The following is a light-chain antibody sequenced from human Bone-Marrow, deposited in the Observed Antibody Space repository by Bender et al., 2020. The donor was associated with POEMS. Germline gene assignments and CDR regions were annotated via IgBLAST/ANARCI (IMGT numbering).Light chain of an antibody. CDR3: AVWDDSLNGWV. CDR1: SSNIGAHA. V-gene: IGLV1-44*01. CDR2: NNN. J-gene: IGLJ3*02. Sequence: QSVLTQPPSASGTPGQRVTISCSGGSSNIGAHAVNWYQHLPGTAPKLLIYNNNQRPSEVPDRFSGSRSGTSASLAISGLQSEDEADYYCAVWDDSLNGWVFGGGTKLTVL.